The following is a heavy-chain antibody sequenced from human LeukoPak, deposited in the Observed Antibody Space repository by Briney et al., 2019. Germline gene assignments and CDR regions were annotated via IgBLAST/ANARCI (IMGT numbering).Heavy chain of an antibody. Sequence: PGGSLRLSCAASGFTFSSYTMNWVRQAPGKGLEWVSSISSSSIYIYYEDSVKGRFTISRDNAKRSVFLQMNSLRAEDTAVYYCARADGNYGYVFDYWGQGILVTVSS. CDR2: ISSSSIYI. D-gene: IGHD5-18*01. CDR1: GFTFSSYT. J-gene: IGHJ4*02. CDR3: ARADGNYGYVFDY. V-gene: IGHV3-21*01.